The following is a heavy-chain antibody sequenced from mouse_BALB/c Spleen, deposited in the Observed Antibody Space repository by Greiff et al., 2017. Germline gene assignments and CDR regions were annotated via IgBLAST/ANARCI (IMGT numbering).Heavy chain of an antibody. D-gene: IGHD2-1*01. V-gene: IGHV1-63*02. Sequence: QVQLKESGAELVRPGTSVKMSCKAAGYTFTNYWIGWVKQRPGHGLEWIGDIYPGGGYTNYNEKFKGKATLTADTSSSTAYMQLSSLTSEDSAIYYCARSSYYGNYGYAMDYWGQGTSVTVSS. CDR3: ARSSYYGNYGYAMDY. J-gene: IGHJ4*01. CDR1: GYTFTNYW. CDR2: IYPGGGYT.